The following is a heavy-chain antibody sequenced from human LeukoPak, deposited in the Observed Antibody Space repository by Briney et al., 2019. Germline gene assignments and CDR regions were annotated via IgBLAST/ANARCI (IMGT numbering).Heavy chain of an antibody. D-gene: IGHD6-6*01. Sequence: ASVKVSCKASGGTFSSYAISWVRQAPGQGLEWMGGIIPIFGTTNYAQKFQGRVTITTDESTSTAYMELSSLRSEDTAVYYCARSSSSDYYYYCYMDVWGKGTTVTVSS. V-gene: IGHV1-69*05. CDR3: ARSSSSDYYYYCYMDV. CDR1: GGTFSSYA. J-gene: IGHJ6*03. CDR2: IIPIFGTT.